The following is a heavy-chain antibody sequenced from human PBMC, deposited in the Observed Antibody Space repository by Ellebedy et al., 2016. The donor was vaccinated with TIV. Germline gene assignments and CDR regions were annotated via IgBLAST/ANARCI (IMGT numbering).Heavy chain of an antibody. CDR1: GFTFSSYS. J-gene: IGHJ6*02. CDR2: ISSSSSTI. Sequence: GESLKISCAASGFTFSSYSMNWVRQAPGKGLEWVSYISSSSSTIYYADSVKGRFTISRDNSKNTLSLQMNSLRGEDSAVYYCARDAVQRYFYGVGVWGQGTTVTVSS. CDR3: ARDAVQRYFYGVGV. D-gene: IGHD1-1*01. V-gene: IGHV3-48*01.